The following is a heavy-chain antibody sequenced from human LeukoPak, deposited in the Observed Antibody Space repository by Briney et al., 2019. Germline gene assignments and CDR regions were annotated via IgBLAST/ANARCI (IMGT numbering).Heavy chain of an antibody. D-gene: IGHD1-26*01. CDR2: IFYSGNT. CDR1: GDSISDHY. V-gene: IGHV4-59*11. CDR3: ARDRGEGIVGTFDY. J-gene: IGHJ4*02. Sequence: SETLSLTCTVSGDSISDHYWSWIWQPPGKGLVWIGYIFYSGNTHYNPYLKSRVTMSVDTSKNQSSLRLSSVTPADTAVYYCARDRGEGIVGTFDYWGQGTLVTVSS.